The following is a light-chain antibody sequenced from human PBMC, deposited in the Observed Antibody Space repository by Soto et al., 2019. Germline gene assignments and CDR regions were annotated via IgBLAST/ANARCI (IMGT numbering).Light chain of an antibody. Sequence: IQMTQFPSSLSASVGDRVHITCRGSQISSSYFNWHQQKPGKAPKLLIYDASALPRGVPSRFSGSGSGTDFTLTISCLQSEDFATYYCQQYYSFPRTFGQGTKVDIK. CDR1: QISSSY. CDR2: DAS. J-gene: IGKJ1*01. CDR3: QQYYSFPRT. V-gene: IGKV1-39*01.